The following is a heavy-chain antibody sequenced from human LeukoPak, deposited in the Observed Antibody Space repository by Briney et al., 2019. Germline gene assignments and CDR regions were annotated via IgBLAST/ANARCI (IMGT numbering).Heavy chain of an antibody. D-gene: IGHD4-17*01. Sequence: SETLSLPCTVSGGSISDYYWSWIRQPPGKGLEWIGYINYSGNTNYNPSLKSRVTISVDTSKNQFSLRLTSVTAADTAVFYCAREGRQDYVYFDYWGQGSLVTVS. CDR1: GGSISDYY. J-gene: IGHJ4*02. V-gene: IGHV4-59*01. CDR2: INYSGNT. CDR3: AREGRQDYVYFDY.